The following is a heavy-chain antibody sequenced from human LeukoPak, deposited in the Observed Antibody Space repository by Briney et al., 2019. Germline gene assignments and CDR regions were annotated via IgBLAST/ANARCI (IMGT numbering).Heavy chain of an antibody. J-gene: IGHJ4*02. D-gene: IGHD4-17*01. CDR3: ARTLTTVTTGDY. CDR1: GFTFSSYE. Sequence: GGSLRLSCAASGFTFSSYEMNWVRQAPGKGLEWVSYISGRGTTIYYADSVKGRFTISRDNAKNSLYLQMNSLRAEDTAVYYCARTLTTVTTGDYWGQGTLVTVSS. V-gene: IGHV3-48*03. CDR2: ISGRGTTI.